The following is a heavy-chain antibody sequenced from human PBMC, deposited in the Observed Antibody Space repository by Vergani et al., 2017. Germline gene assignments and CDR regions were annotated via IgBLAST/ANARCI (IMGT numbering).Heavy chain of an antibody. CDR3: AKTHDFSSLYSSYNWFDP. V-gene: IGHV5-51*03. Sequence: EVQLVQSGAEVKKPGESLKISCQGSGYSITNYWIAWVRQRPGKGLEWMGIIYAGDSDVRYSPSCQGQVTMSVDKSLSTAYLQWSSLKASDTATYYCAKTHDFSSLYSSYNWFDPWGQGTQVTVSS. CDR1: GYSITNYW. J-gene: IGHJ5*02. D-gene: IGHD3-3*01. CDR2: IYAGDSDV.